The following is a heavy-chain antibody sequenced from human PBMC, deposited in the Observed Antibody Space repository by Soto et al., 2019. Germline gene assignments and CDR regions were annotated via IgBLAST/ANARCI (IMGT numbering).Heavy chain of an antibody. CDR2: IRVRNGDT. J-gene: IGHJ4*02. CDR3: ARESRTWVDGVIGPGDY. V-gene: IGHV1-18*01. Sequence: QVQFVQSGAEVKEPGDSVKVSCRASGYIFTSNDITWVRQAPGQGLEWMGWIRVRNGDTHYAPKFRGRVTVTRDTSTSTAYMELRSLRSDDTAVYYCARESRTWVDGVIGPGDYWGQGTLGTVSS. D-gene: IGHD3-10*01. CDR1: GYIFTSND.